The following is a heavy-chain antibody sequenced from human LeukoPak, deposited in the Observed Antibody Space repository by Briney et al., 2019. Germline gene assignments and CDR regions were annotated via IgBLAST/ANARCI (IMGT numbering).Heavy chain of an antibody. V-gene: IGHV3-23*01. CDR1: GFTFSSYA. D-gene: IGHD3-16*02. CDR3: AKGQVYDYVWGSYRHFDY. J-gene: IGHJ4*02. CDR2: ISGSGGST. Sequence: PGGSLRLSCAASGFTFSSYAMSWVRQAPGKGLEWVSAISGSGGSTYYADSVKGRFTISRDNSKNTLYLQMNSLRAEDTAVYYCAKGQVYDYVWGSYRHFDYWGQGTPVTVSS.